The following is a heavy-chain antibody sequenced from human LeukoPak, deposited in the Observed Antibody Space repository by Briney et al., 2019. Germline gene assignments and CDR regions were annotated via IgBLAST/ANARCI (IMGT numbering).Heavy chain of an antibody. D-gene: IGHD2-21*01. CDR3: ARADRLHGGPYLIGP. J-gene: IGHJ5*02. V-gene: IGHV1-2*02. CDR2: INPNSGGT. Sequence: ASVKVSCKASGYSFTDYYMHWVRQAPGQGLEWMGWINPNSGGTTSAQKFQGRVTMTRDTSITTVYMEVSWLTSDDTAIYYCARADRLHGGPYLIGPWGQGTLVTVSS. CDR1: GYSFTDYY.